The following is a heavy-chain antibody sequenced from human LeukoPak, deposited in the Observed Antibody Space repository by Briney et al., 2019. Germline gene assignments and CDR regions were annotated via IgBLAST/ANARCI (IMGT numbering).Heavy chain of an antibody. CDR2: INPSGGST. Sequence: ASVKVSCKASGSTFTSYYMHWVRQAPGQGLEWMGIINPSGGSTSYAQNFQGRVTMTRDTSTSTVYMELSSLRSEDTAVYYCAKDLRGYYALGDYWGQGTLVTVSS. J-gene: IGHJ4*02. D-gene: IGHD2/OR15-2a*01. CDR3: AKDLRGYYALGDY. V-gene: IGHV1-46*01. CDR1: GSTFTSYY.